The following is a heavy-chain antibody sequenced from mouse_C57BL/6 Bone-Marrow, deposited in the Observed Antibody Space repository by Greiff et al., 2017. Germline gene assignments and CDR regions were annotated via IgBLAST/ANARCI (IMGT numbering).Heavy chain of an antibody. J-gene: IGHJ2*01. D-gene: IGHD2-5*01. CDR3: ARKPYSNYLDYFDY. Sequence: DVKLQESGAELVKPGASVKLSCTASGFNIKDYYMHWVKQRTEQGLEWIGRIDPEDGETKYAPKFQGKATITADTSSNTAYLQISSLTSEDTAVYYCARKPYSNYLDYFDYWGQGTTLTVSS. CDR1: GFNIKDYY. CDR2: IDPEDGET. V-gene: IGHV14-2*01.